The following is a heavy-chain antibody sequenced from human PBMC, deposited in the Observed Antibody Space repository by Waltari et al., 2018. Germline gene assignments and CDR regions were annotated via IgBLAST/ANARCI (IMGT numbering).Heavy chain of an antibody. CDR3: VRGWLQVAPPYYYYMDV. Sequence: QVQLLQWGAGLLKPSETLSLTCAVYGASVSGYYWSWRSQLPGKVLEWLGEINHNASPDYNPTLKSRATISIETSKNQFSLKLDSVTAADTGVYYCVRGWLQVAPPYYYYMDVWDRGTAVTVSS. CDR1: GASVSGYY. V-gene: IGHV4-34*01. D-gene: IGHD6-19*01. J-gene: IGHJ6*03. CDR2: INHNASP.